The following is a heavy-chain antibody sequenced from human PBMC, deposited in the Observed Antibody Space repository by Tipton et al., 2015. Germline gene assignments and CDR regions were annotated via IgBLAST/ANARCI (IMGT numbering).Heavy chain of an antibody. V-gene: IGHV3-7*03. Sequence: SLRLSCAASGFRFGSYWMTWVRQAPGKGLEWVANMKQDGSERTYLDSVKGRFTISRDNANNSLYLQMNSLRAEDTAVYYCAKGFWYESAGGAFDIWGQETMVTVSS. CDR1: GFRFGSYW. CDR2: MKQDGSER. J-gene: IGHJ3*02. D-gene: IGHD6-13*01. CDR3: AKGFWYESAGGAFDI.